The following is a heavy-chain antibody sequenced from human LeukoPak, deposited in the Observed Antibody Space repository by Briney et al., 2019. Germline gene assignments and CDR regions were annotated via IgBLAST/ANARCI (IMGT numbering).Heavy chain of an antibody. Sequence: SETLSLTCAVYGGSFSGYYWSWIRQPPGKGLEWIGEINHSGSTNYNPSLKSRVTISVDTSKNQFSLKLSSVTAADTAVYYCATGTYYYGSGTWGQGTLVTVSS. CDR2: INHSGST. D-gene: IGHD3-10*01. CDR3: ATGTYYYGSGT. J-gene: IGHJ5*02. V-gene: IGHV4-34*01. CDR1: GGSFSGYY.